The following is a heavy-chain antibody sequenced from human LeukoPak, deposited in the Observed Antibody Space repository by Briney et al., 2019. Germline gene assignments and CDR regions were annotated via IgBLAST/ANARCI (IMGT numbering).Heavy chain of an antibody. CDR1: GFTFSNYW. CDR3: ARDWGDD. J-gene: IGHJ4*02. V-gene: IGHV3-53*01. D-gene: IGHD3-16*01. CDR2: IYSGERT. Sequence: GGSLRLSCAASGFTFSNYWMSWVRQAPGKGLEWVSVIYSGERTYYADSVKGRFTISRDNSKNTLYLQMNNLRAEDTAIYYCARDWGDDWGQGNLVTVSS.